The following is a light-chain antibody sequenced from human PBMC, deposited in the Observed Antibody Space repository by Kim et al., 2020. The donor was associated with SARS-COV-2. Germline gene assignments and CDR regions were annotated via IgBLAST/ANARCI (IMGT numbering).Light chain of an antibody. Sequence: GPKITISCSRITSNIGNNFVSWYQQLPGTAPKLLIYDNNKRPSGIPDRFSGSKSGTSATLGITGLQTGDEADYFCGTWDSSLSAVIFGGGTQLTVL. CDR1: TSNIGNNF. CDR2: DNN. V-gene: IGLV1-51*01. J-gene: IGLJ2*01. CDR3: GTWDSSLSAVI.